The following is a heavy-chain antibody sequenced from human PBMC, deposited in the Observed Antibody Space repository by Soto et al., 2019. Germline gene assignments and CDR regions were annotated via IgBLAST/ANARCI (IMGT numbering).Heavy chain of an antibody. CDR2: ISAYNGNT. Sequence: QVQLVQSGAEVKKPGASVKVSCKASGYTFTSYGISWVRQAPGQGLEWMGWISAYNGNTNYAQKRQGRVTMTTDTSTSTAYMELRSLRSDDTAVYYCARGSFYDFWSGYYTAFDYWGQGTLVTVSS. D-gene: IGHD3-3*01. CDR3: ARGSFYDFWSGYYTAFDY. J-gene: IGHJ4*02. V-gene: IGHV1-18*01. CDR1: GYTFTSYG.